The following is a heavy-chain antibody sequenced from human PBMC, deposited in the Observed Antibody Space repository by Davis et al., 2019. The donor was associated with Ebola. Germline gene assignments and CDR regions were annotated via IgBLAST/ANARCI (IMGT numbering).Heavy chain of an antibody. Sequence: GESLKISCAASGFTFSSYSMNWVRQAPGKGLGWVSSISSSSSYIYYADSVKGRFTISRDNAKNSLYLQMNSLRAEDTAVYYCARRGSGYVVRFDYWGQGTLVTVSS. CDR1: GFTFSSYS. CDR2: ISSSSSYI. CDR3: ARRGSGYVVRFDY. J-gene: IGHJ4*02. D-gene: IGHD5-12*01. V-gene: IGHV3-21*01.